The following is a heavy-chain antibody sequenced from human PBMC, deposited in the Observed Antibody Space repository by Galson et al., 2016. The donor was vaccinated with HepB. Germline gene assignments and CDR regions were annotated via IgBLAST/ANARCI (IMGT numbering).Heavy chain of an antibody. CDR3: AKAADYYDSSGYYYFDY. Sequence: SLRLSCAASEFTFSTYAIHWVRQTPGKGLEWVAVISYDGSNKYFADSVKGRFTISRDNSENTLYLQMNSLRAEDTAVYYCAKAADYYDSSGYYYFDYWGRGTLVTVAS. CDR2: ISYDGSNK. D-gene: IGHD3-22*01. CDR1: EFTFSTYA. J-gene: IGHJ4*02. V-gene: IGHV3-30*04.